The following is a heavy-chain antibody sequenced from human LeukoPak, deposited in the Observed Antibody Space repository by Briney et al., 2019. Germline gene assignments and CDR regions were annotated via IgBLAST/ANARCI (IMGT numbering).Heavy chain of an antibody. D-gene: IGHD3-22*01. V-gene: IGHV1-2*02. CDR3: ARGTPYYDSSGPGWFDP. J-gene: IGHJ5*02. CDR2: INPNSGGT. Sequence: GASVKVSCKASGYTFTGYYMHWVRQAPGQGLEWMGWINPNSGGTNYAQKFQGRVTMTRDTSISTAYMELSRLRSDDTAVYYCARGTPYYDSSGPGWFDPWGQGTQVTVSS. CDR1: GYTFTGYY.